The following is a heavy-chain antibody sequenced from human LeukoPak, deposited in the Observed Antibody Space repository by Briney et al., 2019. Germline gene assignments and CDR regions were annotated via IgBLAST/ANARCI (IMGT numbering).Heavy chain of an antibody. CDR3: AGCSGGSCYSRGKYGVDV. CDR2: IYENGGTT. J-gene: IGHJ6*02. D-gene: IGHD2-15*01. V-gene: IGHV3-23*01. Sequence: PGGSLRLSCAGSGFTFRSHAMSWVRQAPEKGLEFVSGIYENGGTTYYADSVKGRFSISRDNSKNTLYLQMDSLRGEDTAVYYCAGCSGGSCYSRGKYGVDVWGQGTTVIVSS. CDR1: GFTFRSHA.